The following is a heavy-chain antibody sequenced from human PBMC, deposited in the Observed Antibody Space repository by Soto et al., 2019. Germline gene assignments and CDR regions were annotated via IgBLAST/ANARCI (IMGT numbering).Heavy chain of an antibody. CDR2: FDPEDGET. D-gene: IGHD3-10*01. CDR3: ATEWFGESDY. CDR1: GHTLTEFS. V-gene: IGHV1-24*01. Sequence: PSVKVSCKISGHTLTEFSIHWVRQAPGKGLEWMGGFDPEDGETIYAQKFQGRVTMTEDTSTDTAYMELSSLRSEDTAVYYCATEWFGESDYWGQGTLVTVSS. J-gene: IGHJ4*02.